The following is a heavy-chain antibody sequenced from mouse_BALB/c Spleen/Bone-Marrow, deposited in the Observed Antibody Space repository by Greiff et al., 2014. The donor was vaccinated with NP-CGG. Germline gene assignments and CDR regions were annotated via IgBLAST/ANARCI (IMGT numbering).Heavy chain of an antibody. CDR2: INPSNGRT. Sequence: QLQLKDSGAELVKPGASVKLSCKASGYTFTFYWIHWVKQRPGQGLEWIGEINPSNGRTNYNEKFKNKATLTVDKSSSTAYMQLSSLTSEDSAVYFCARYDGPAWFAYWGQGTPVTVSA. J-gene: IGHJ3*01. CDR1: GYTFTFYW. D-gene: IGHD2-3*01. CDR3: ARYDGPAWFAY. V-gene: IGHV1S81*02.